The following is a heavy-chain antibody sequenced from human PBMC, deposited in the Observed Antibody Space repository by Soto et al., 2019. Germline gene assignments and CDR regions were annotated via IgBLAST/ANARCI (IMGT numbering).Heavy chain of an antibody. CDR1: GYTFTNYY. D-gene: IGHD6-19*01. Sequence: QVQLVQSGAEVKKPGASVRVSCKASGYTFTNYYIHWVRHAPGQGLEWMGMINRSGGSTGNTRRFQGRVTLTRNTSTSTVYMELSSLRSEDTAVYYCARESQSSGWSWFDYWGQGTLVTVSS. V-gene: IGHV1-46*01. CDR3: ARESQSSGWSWFDY. CDR2: INRSGGST. J-gene: IGHJ4*02.